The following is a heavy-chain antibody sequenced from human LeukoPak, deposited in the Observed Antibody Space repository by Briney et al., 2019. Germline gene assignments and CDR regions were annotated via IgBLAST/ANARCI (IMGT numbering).Heavy chain of an antibody. CDR2: ISYDGSNK. CDR3: AREIRSGYSGYDNFGY. Sequence: TGGSLRLSCAASGFTFSSYAMHWVRQAPGKGLEWVAVISYDGSNKYYADSVKGRFTISRDNSKNTLYLQMNSLRAEDTAVYYCAREIRSGYSGYDNFGYWGQGTLVTVSS. J-gene: IGHJ4*02. V-gene: IGHV3-30*04. D-gene: IGHD5-12*01. CDR1: GFTFSSYA.